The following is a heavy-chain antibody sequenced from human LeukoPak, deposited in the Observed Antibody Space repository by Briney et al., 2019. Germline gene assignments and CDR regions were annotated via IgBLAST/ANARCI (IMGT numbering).Heavy chain of an antibody. CDR2: ISHSGST. Sequence: SETLSLTCTVSGYSISIAFYWGWIRQPPGKGLEWIGSISHSGSTYYNPSLKSRVTISVDTPKNQFSLKLSSVTAADTAVYYCARGFDYYDSSGYLSNWYFDLWGRGTLVTVSS. V-gene: IGHV4-38-2*02. CDR1: GYSISIAFY. CDR3: ARGFDYYDSSGYLSNWYFDL. J-gene: IGHJ2*01. D-gene: IGHD3-22*01.